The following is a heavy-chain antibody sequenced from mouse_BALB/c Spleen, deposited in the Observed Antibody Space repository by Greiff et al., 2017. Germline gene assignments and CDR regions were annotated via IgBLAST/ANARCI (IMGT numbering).Heavy chain of an antibody. Sequence: EVKLQESGGGLVQPGGSLKLSCAASGFTFSSYGMSWVRQTPDKRLELVATINSNGGSTYYPDSVKGRFTISRDNAKNTLYLQMSSLKSEDTAMYYCARGGDDGYPLWGQGTLVTVSA. CDR2: INSNGGST. V-gene: IGHV5-6-3*01. J-gene: IGHJ3*01. CDR1: GFTFSSYG. CDR3: ARGGDDGYPL. D-gene: IGHD2-3*01.